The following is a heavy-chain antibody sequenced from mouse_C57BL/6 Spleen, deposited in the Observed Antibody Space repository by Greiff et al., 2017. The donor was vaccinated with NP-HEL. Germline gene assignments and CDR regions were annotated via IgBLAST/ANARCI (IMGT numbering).Heavy chain of an antibody. V-gene: IGHV1-50*01. CDR2: IDPSDSYT. J-gene: IGHJ3*01. Sequence: QVQLQQPGAELVKPGASVKLSCKASGYTFTSYWMQWVKQRPGQGLEWIGEIDPSDSYTNYNQKFKGKATLTVDTSSSTAYMQLSSLTSEDSAVYYCARGGYYSAWFAYWGQGTLVTVSA. D-gene: IGHD2-3*01. CDR3: ARGGYYSAWFAY. CDR1: GYTFTSYW.